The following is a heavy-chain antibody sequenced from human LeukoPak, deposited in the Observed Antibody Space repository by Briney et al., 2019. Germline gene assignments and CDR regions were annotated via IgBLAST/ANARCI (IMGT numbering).Heavy chain of an antibody. V-gene: IGHV4-30-4*01. CDR2: IYYSGST. D-gene: IGHD3-10*01. CDR3: AREGFGELLRDY. CDR1: GGSISSGDYY. Sequence: SETLSLTCTVSGGSISSGDYYWSWIRQPPGRGLEWIGYIYYSGSTYYTPSLKSRVTISVDTSKNQFSLKLSSVTAADTAVYYCAREGFGELLRDYWGQGTLVTVSS. J-gene: IGHJ4*02.